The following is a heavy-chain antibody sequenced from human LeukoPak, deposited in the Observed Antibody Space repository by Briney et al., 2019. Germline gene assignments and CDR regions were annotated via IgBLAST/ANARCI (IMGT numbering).Heavy chain of an antibody. J-gene: IGHJ4*02. CDR1: AFTFATYG. V-gene: IGHV3-30*02. D-gene: IGHD1-7*01. CDR3: AKDTVTGTRGNYFDY. Sequence: GGSLRLSCVASAFTFATYGMHWVRQAPGKGLEWVAFTWYDGSDKYYADSVKGRLTISRDNSKNTLYLQMNSLRPEDTAVYYCAKDTVTGTRGNYFDYWGQGTLVTVSS. CDR2: TWYDGSDK.